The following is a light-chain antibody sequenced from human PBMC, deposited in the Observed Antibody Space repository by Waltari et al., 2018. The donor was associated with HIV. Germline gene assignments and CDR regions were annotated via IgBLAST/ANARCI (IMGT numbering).Light chain of an antibody. Sequence: QSVLTQPPSASGTPGQRVSISCSGSSSKVGSNIVHWSQHLPGTAPKLLIFSNSLRPSGVPDRFSGSRSGTLASLAISGLQSEDEADYYCVAWDDSLSGWVFGGGTKLTVL. CDR1: SSKVGSNI. J-gene: IGLJ3*02. CDR3: VAWDDSLSGWV. V-gene: IGLV1-44*01. CDR2: SNS.